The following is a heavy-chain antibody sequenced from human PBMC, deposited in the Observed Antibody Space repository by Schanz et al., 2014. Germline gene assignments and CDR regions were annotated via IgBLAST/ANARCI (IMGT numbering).Heavy chain of an antibody. V-gene: IGHV3-9*02. CDR3: ARGGFGEVSYFDY. D-gene: IGHD3-10*01. CDR2: IPWNGAAI. Sequence: EVQLLESGGGLVQPGGSLRLSCLASGFNSDDYAMHWVRQAPGKGLEWVSNIPWNGAAIGYAGSVRGRFTISRDSAKNSLYLQMNSLRPEDTAVYYCARGGFGEVSYFDYWGQGTLVTVSS. CDR1: GFNSDDYA. J-gene: IGHJ4*02.